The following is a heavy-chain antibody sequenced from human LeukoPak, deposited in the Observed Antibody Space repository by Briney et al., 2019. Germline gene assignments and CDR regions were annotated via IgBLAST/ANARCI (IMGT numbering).Heavy chain of an antibody. J-gene: IGHJ4*02. Sequence: GGSLRLSCAASEFTFSNFWMSWVRQAPGKGLEWVANIKGDGSEKTYVDSVKGRFTVSRDNAKNSLFLQMDSVRAEDTAVYYCARPRGWSYFDYWGRGSLVTVSS. CDR3: ARPRGWSYFDY. CDR1: EFTFSNFW. V-gene: IGHV3-7*01. CDR2: IKGDGSEK. D-gene: IGHD6-19*01.